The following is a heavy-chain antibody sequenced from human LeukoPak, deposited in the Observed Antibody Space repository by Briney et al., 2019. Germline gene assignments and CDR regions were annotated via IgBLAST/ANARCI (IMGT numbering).Heavy chain of an antibody. V-gene: IGHV3-30*04. CDR3: ARASFQRWLQLGGD. J-gene: IGHJ4*02. CDR2: ISYDGSNK. CDR1: GFTFSSYA. Sequence: PGRSLRLSCAASGFTFSSYAMHWVRQAAGKGLEWVAVISYDGSNKYYADSVKGRFTISRDNSKNTLYLQMNSLRAEDTAVYYCARASFQRWLQLGGDWGQGALVTVSS. D-gene: IGHD5-24*01.